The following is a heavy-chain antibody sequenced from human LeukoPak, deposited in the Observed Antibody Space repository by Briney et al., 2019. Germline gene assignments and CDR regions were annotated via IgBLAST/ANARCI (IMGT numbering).Heavy chain of an antibody. CDR1: GDSISGSSYY. D-gene: IGHD3-3*01. CDR3: ARVVTIFGVVIHFDS. CDR2: IYYSGST. Sequence: SETLSLTCTVSGDSISGSSYYWGWIRQPPGKGLEWIGSIYYSGSTYYNPSLKSRVTISVDTSKNQFSLKLSSVTAADTAVYYCARVVTIFGVVIHFDSWGQGTLVTVSS. V-gene: IGHV4-39*01. J-gene: IGHJ4*02.